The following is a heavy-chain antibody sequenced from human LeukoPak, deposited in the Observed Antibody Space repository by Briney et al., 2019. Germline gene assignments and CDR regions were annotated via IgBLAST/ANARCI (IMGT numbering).Heavy chain of an antibody. Sequence: ASVKVSCKASGGTFSSYAISWVRQAPGQGLEWMGEIIPIFGTANYAQKFQGRVTITTDESTSTAYMELSSLRSEDTAVYYCARGGRKRITMVLPHFDYWGQGTLVTVSS. CDR3: ARGGRKRITMVLPHFDY. CDR2: IIPIFGTA. D-gene: IGHD3-10*01. CDR1: GGTFSSYA. V-gene: IGHV1-69*05. J-gene: IGHJ4*02.